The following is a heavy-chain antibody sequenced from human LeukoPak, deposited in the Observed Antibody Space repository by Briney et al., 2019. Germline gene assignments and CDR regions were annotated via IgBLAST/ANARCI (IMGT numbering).Heavy chain of an antibody. CDR2: IYYTGST. CDR1: GGSVNSYY. Sequence: SETLSLTCSVSGGSVNSYYWSWVRQPPGEGLEWIGYIYYTGSTNYNPSLTRRVTMSVDTSKNQLSLKLSSVTAADTAVYYCAGWYCVSITCYHMDVGGEGTTVTVSS. J-gene: IGHJ6*03. V-gene: IGHV4-59*02. CDR3: AGWYCVSITCYHMDV. D-gene: IGHD2-2*01.